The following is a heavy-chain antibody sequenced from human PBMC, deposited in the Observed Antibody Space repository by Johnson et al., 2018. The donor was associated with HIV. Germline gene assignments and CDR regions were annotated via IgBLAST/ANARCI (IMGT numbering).Heavy chain of an antibody. CDR1: GFTLSNHW. CDR3: VTADRGSA. J-gene: IGHJ3*01. CDR2: VNKDGSAK. V-gene: IGHV3-7*05. D-gene: IGHD1-26*01. Sequence: VQLVESGGGLVQPGGSLRLYCAASGFTLSNHWMSWVRQAPGKGLEYVANVNKDGSAKFYVDSVKGRFTISRDNAKNSLYLQMNSLRDEDTAVYYCVTADRGSAWGKGTTVTVSS.